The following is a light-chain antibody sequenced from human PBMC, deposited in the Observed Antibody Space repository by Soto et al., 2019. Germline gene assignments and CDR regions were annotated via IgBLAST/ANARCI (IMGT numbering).Light chain of an antibody. CDR3: LQYSAWPLT. J-gene: IGKJ4*01. CDR1: QSVNNN. CDR2: FAS. V-gene: IGKV3-15*01. Sequence: EIVMTQSPATLSVSPGEKATLSCRASQSVNNNLAWYQQKPGQAPRLLIYFASTRATGIPARFSGSGSGTEFSLTISSLQSEDFAVYYCLQYSAWPLTFGGGTKVETK.